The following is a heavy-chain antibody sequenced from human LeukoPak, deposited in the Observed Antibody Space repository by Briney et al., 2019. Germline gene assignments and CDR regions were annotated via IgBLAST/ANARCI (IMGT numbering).Heavy chain of an antibody. CDR2: ISTLGST. CDR3: ARSRVGDILTGYYS. J-gene: IGHJ4*02. Sequence: SETLSLTCSVSGGSINNYYWTWIRQPAGKGLEWIGHISTLGSTNYNPSLKSRVTISVDTSKNQFSLKLSSVTAADTAVYYCARSRVGDILTGYYSWGQGTLVTVSS. CDR1: GGSINNYY. V-gene: IGHV4-4*07. D-gene: IGHD3-9*01.